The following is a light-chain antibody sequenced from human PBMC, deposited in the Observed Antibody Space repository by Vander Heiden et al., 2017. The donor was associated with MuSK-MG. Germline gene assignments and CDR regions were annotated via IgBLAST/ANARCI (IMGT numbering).Light chain of an antibody. Sequence: DIQMTQSPSSLSASVGDRVTITCRASQGISIYLAWYQQEPGRVPKLLIYGASTLQSGVPSRFSGSGSGTDFTLTISSLQPEDVATYFCQKDNSAPFTFGHGTKVDIK. CDR1: QGISIY. V-gene: IGKV1-27*01. J-gene: IGKJ3*01. CDR3: QKDNSAPFT. CDR2: GAS.